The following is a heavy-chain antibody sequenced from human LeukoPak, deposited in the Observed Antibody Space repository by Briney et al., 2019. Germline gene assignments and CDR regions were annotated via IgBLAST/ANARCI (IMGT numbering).Heavy chain of an antibody. CDR1: GFTFSSYA. D-gene: IGHD3-10*01. V-gene: IGHV3-23*01. J-gene: IGHJ6*03. CDR2: ISGSGGST. CDR3: AKFEGSGSDYYYYYYMDV. Sequence: GGSLRLSCAASGFTFSSYAMSWVRQAPGKGLEWVSAISGSGGSTYYADSVKGRFTISRDNSKNTLYLQMNSLRAEDTAAYYCAKFEGSGSDYYYYYYMDVWGKGTTVTVSS.